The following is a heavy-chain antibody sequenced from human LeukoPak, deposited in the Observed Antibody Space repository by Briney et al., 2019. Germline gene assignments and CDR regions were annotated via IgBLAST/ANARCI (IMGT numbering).Heavy chain of an antibody. CDR3: ARGSGYVNFDY. V-gene: IGHV4-39*07. CDR2: INHSGST. Sequence: SETLSLTCTVSGGSISSGGYYWSWIRQHTGKGLEWIGEINHSGSTNYNPSLKSRVTISVDTSKNQFSLKLSSVTAADTAVYYCARGSGYVNFDYWGQGTLVTVSS. D-gene: IGHD5-12*01. J-gene: IGHJ4*02. CDR1: GGSISSGGYY.